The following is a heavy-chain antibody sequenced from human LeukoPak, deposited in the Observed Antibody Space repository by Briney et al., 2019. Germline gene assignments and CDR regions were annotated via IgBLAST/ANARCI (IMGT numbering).Heavy chain of an antibody. CDR3: ARLTTFYYDSSGYFGY. D-gene: IGHD3-22*01. J-gene: IGHJ4*02. V-gene: IGHV3-53*01. CDR1: GFTVSSNY. CDR2: IYSGGST. Sequence: GGSLRLSCAASGFTVSSNYMSWVRQAPGKGLEWVSVIYSGGSTYYADSVKGRFTISRDNSKNTLYLQMNSLRAEDTAVYYCARLTTFYYDSSGYFGYWGQGTLVTVSS.